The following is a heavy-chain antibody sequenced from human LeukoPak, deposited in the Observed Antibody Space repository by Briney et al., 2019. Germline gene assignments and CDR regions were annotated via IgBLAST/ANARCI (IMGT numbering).Heavy chain of an antibody. J-gene: IGHJ4*02. CDR3: GRKAGDCGGGSCYSIDY. CDR2: IIPIFGTA. V-gene: IGHV1-69*05. Sequence: ASVKVSCNAFGGSFSIEAISWVRQAPGQGLEWMGGIIPIFGTANYAQKFQGRVTITTDESTSTAYMEVSSLRSEDTAVYYCGRKAGDCGGGSCYSIDYWGQGTLVTVSS. D-gene: IGHD2-15*01. CDR1: GGSFSIEA.